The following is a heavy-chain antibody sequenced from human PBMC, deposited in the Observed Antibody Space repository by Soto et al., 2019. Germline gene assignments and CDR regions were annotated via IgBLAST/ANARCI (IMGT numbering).Heavy chain of an antibody. Sequence: GGSLRLSCAASGFTFDDYAMHWVRQAPGKGLEWVSGISWNSGSIGYADSVKGRFTISRDNAKNSLYLQMNSLRAEDTALYYCAKVGYSSGWPDYWGQGTLVTVSS. CDR3: AKVGYSSGWPDY. D-gene: IGHD6-19*01. CDR1: GFTFDDYA. CDR2: ISWNSGSI. V-gene: IGHV3-9*01. J-gene: IGHJ4*02.